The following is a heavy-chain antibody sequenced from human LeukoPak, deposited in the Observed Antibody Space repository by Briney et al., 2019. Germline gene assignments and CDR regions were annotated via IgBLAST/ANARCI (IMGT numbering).Heavy chain of an antibody. V-gene: IGHV3-43*01. CDR2: ISWDGGST. Sequence: GGSLRLSCAASGFTFDDYTMHWVRQAPGKGLEWVSLISWDGGSTYYADSVKGRFTISRDNSKNSLYLQMNSLRTEDTALYYCAKPESGSYYGFDYWGQGTLVTVSS. CDR1: GFTFDDYT. CDR3: AKPESGSYYGFDY. J-gene: IGHJ4*02. D-gene: IGHD1-26*01.